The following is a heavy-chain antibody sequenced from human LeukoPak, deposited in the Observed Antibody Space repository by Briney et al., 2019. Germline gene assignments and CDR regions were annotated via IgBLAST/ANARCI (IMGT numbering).Heavy chain of an antibody. J-gene: IGHJ5*02. CDR1: GYTFTSYY. Sequence: ASVKVSCKASGYTFTSYYMHWVRQAPGQGLEWMGIINPSGGSTSYAQKFQGRVTMTRDMSTSTVYMELSSLRSEDTAVYYCAREGDSYDSSGYYYQDWFDPWGQGTLVTVSS. CDR2: INPSGGST. CDR3: AREGDSYDSSGYYYQDWFDP. V-gene: IGHV1-46*01. D-gene: IGHD3-22*01.